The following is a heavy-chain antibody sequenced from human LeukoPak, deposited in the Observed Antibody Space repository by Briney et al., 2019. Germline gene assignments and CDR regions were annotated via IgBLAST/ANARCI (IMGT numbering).Heavy chain of an antibody. D-gene: IGHD4-11*01. CDR1: GFTLRNYW. CDR3: ARTLYSNYYFDY. V-gene: IGHV3-74*01. J-gene: IGHJ4*02. Sequence: GGALRLSCATSGFTLRNYWMHWARDAPGRGLVWVSRINSDGSSTVYVDSVKGRFTISRDNAKNTLYLQMNSLRAEDTAVYYCARTLYSNYYFDYWGQGTLVTVSS. CDR2: INSDGSST.